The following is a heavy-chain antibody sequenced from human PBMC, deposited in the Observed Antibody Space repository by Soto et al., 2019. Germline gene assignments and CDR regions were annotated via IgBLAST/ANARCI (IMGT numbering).Heavy chain of an antibody. V-gene: IGHV4-30-2*01. Sequence: QLQLQESGSGLVKPSQTLSLTCAVSGGSISSGGYSWSWIRQPPGKGLEWIGYIYHSGSTYYNPSLRRRVTRSVDRSKSQSSLKLSSVTAADTAVYSCAAGGGLPRYYWGQGTLVTVSS. D-gene: IGHD5-12*01. CDR3: AAGGGLPRYY. CDR1: GGSISSGGYS. CDR2: IYHSGST. J-gene: IGHJ4*02.